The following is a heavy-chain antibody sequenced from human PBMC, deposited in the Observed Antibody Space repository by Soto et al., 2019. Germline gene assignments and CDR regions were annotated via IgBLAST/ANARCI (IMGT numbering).Heavy chain of an antibody. V-gene: IGHV1-46*03. J-gene: IGHJ6*03. D-gene: IGHD6-19*01. CDR1: GYTFTNYY. CDR2: INPSGGRT. Sequence: QVQLVQSGAEVKKPGASVKVSCKASGYTFTNYYIHWVRQAPGHGLDWMGMINPSGGRTTYAQKFQGRVTMTMDTSKSTVFMELNSLRSEDTAVYYCSREGWFSKTSRYYMDVWGRGTTVTVSS. CDR3: SREGWFSKTSRYYMDV.